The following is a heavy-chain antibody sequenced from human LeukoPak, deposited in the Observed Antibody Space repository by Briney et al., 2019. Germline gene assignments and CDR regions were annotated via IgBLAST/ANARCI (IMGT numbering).Heavy chain of an antibody. Sequence: SETLSLTCTVSGGSISTYYWSWIRQPPGKGLEWIGYIYYSGSTNYNPSLKSRVTISVDTSKNQFSLNLSSVTAADTAVYYCARRGDTAMVYYFDYWGQGTLVTVSS. D-gene: IGHD5-18*01. J-gene: IGHJ4*02. V-gene: IGHV4-59*08. CDR2: IYYSGST. CDR3: ARRGDTAMVYYFDY. CDR1: GGSISTYY.